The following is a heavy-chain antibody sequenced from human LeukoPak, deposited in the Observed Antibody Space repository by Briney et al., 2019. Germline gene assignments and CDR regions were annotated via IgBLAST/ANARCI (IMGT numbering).Heavy chain of an antibody. Sequence: SETLSLTCTVSGGSISNYYWSWIRQPPGKWLEWIGSIYYSGSTYYNPSLKSRVTISVDTSKNQFSLKLSSVTAADTAVYYCAREGRGSSGTLDYWGQGTLVTVSS. CDR2: IYYSGST. CDR3: AREGRGSSGTLDY. J-gene: IGHJ4*02. CDR1: GGSISNYY. D-gene: IGHD3-22*01. V-gene: IGHV4-39*07.